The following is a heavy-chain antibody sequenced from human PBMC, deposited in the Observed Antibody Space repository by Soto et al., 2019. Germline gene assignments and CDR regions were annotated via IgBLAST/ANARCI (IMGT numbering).Heavy chain of an antibody. J-gene: IGHJ6*02. D-gene: IGHD1-1*01. CDR2: ISAYNDNT. V-gene: IGHV1-18*04. CDR3: ARENWNYDYYYGMDV. CDR1: GYAFTSFG. Sequence: GASVKVSCKASGYAFTSFGITWVRHAPGQGLEWMGWISAYNDNTNYAQKFQDRVTMTTDTSTSTAYMELRSLRSDDTAVYYCARENWNYDYYYGMDVWGQGTTVTVSS.